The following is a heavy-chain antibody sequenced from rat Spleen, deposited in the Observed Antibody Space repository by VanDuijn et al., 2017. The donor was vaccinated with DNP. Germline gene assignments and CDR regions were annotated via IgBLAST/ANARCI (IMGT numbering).Heavy chain of an antibody. V-gene: IGHV5-58*01. D-gene: IGHD2-5*01. J-gene: IGHJ2*01. CDR3: AEWGPHTVLTGN. CDR2: ITSSGGSS. Sequence: EVQLVESGGGLVQPGRSLKLSCAASGFTFNNYWMIWIRQVPGKGLDWVASITSSGGSSYYPDSVRGRFTISRDNAENTVYLQMDSLRSEDTATYYCAEWGPHTVLTGNWGQGVMVTVSS. CDR1: GFTFNNYW.